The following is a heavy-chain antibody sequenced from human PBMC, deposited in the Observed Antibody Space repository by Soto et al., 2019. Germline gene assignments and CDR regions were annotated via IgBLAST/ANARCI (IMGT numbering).Heavy chain of an antibody. CDR3: AGCHSDSSGPGYLDS. D-gene: IGHD3-22*01. CDR1: GGTFNSDA. CDR2: AIPIFRKA. J-gene: IGHJ4*01. V-gene: IGHV1-69*06. Sequence: VRLVQSEAEVKKAGSSVKVSCTVSGGTFNSDAVTWVRQAPGQGLEWMGGAIPIFRKANYAQKFQGRATITVDKSTSTIYMELNSLKSEDKTMYYCAGCHSDSSGPGYLDSWRHGTLVTV.